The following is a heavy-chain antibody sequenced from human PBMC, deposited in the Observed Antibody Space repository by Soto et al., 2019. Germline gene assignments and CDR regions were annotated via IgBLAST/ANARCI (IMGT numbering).Heavy chain of an antibody. V-gene: IGHV1-3*01. J-gene: IGHJ4*02. D-gene: IGHD3-22*01. CDR3: AEDTSDYYY. CDR2: VNAGTGNV. CDR1: GYTFTTFA. Sequence: QVQLVQSGAEVKKPGASVKVSCKASGYTFTTFAIHWVRQAPGQGLEWMGWVNAGTGNVQYSQNFQDRVNFTRDTSASTAYMELSSLGFEDKAVYYCAEDTSDYYYWGQGTPVTVSS.